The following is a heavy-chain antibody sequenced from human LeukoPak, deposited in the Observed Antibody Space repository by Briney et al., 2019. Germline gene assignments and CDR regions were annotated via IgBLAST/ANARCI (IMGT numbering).Heavy chain of an antibody. Sequence: GGSLRLSCAASGFTFSSHAMNWVRQAPGKGLVWVSYISSDGSSTNYADSVKGRFTISRDNAKNTLYLQMNSLRAEDTAVYYCARSNYYYYYMDVWGKGTTVTISS. CDR2: ISSDGSST. V-gene: IGHV3-74*01. J-gene: IGHJ6*03. CDR3: ARSNYYYYYMDV. CDR1: GFTFSSHA.